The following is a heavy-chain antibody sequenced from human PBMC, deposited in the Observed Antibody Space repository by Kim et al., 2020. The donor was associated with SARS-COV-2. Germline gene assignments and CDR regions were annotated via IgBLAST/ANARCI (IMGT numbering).Heavy chain of an antibody. D-gene: IGHD6-19*01. Sequence: ASVKVSCKVSGYTLTELSMHWVRQAPGKGLEWMGGFDPEDGETIYAQKFQGRVTMTEDTSTDTAYMELSSLRSEDTAVYYCATGVAVAGFSSHYYYDYGMDVWGQGTTVTVSS. CDR3: ATGVAVAGFSSHYYYDYGMDV. CDR2: FDPEDGET. V-gene: IGHV1-24*01. J-gene: IGHJ6*02. CDR1: GYTLTELS.